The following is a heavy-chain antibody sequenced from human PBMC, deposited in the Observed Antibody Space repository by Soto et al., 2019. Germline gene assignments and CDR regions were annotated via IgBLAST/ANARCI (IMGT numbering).Heavy chain of an antibody. J-gene: IGHJ3*02. D-gene: IGHD6-19*01. Sequence: GGSLRLSCAASGFTFSSYAMSWVRQAPGKGLEWVSAISGSGGSTYYADSVKGRFTISRDNSKNTLYLQMNSLRAEDTAVYYCANTVAGHWLVQDAFDIWGQGTMVTVSS. V-gene: IGHV3-23*01. CDR3: ANTVAGHWLVQDAFDI. CDR1: GFTFSSYA. CDR2: ISGSGGST.